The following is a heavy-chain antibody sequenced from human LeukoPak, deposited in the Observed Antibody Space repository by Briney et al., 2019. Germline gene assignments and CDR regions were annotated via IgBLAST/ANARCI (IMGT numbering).Heavy chain of an antibody. CDR1: GFTFSDYY. D-gene: IGHD5-18*01. CDR3: ARGYTDLGGDYAMDV. V-gene: IGHV3-11*01. CDR2: ISSSGSTI. J-gene: IGHJ6*02. Sequence: PGGSLRLSCAASGFTFSDYYMTWIRQAPGKGLERVSYISSSGSTISYADSVKGRFTISRDNAKNSLSLQMNSLRADDTAVYYCARGYTDLGGDYAMDVWGQGTTVTVSS.